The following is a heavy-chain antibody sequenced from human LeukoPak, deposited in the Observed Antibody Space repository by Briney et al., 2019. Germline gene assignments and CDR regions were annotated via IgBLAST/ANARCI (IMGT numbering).Heavy chain of an antibody. CDR1: GGSINSNTYY. CDR3: ATRRWSHYFDS. CDR2: IYYTGST. V-gene: IGHV4-39*01. D-gene: IGHD4-23*01. Sequence: PSETLSLTCTVSGGSINSNTYYWGWIRQPPGTGLEWIGTIYYTGSTYYNPSLKSRVTISVDTSKNQFSLKLNSVTAADTAVYYCATRRWSHYFDSWGQGTLVTVSS. J-gene: IGHJ4*02.